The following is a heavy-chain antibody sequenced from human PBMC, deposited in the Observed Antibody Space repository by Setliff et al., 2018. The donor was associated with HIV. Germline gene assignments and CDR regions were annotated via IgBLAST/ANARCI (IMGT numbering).Heavy chain of an antibody. V-gene: IGHV4-39*07. CDR3: ARRPIKGYGPFDS. CDR2: IYYSGST. Sequence: PSETLSLTCTVSGDSISSSSYYWGWIRQPPGKGLEWIGYIYYSGSTYSNPSLESRVSISIETSKNQFSLKVSSVTAADTAVYYCARRPIKGYGPFDSWGPGTLVTVSS. J-gene: IGHJ4*02. D-gene: IGHD2-15*01. CDR1: GDSISSSSYY.